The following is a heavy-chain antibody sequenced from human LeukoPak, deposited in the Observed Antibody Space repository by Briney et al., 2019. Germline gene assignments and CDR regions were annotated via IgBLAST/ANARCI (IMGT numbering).Heavy chain of an antibody. CDR3: ARVPIKGHSTSWGLFDY. J-gene: IGHJ4*02. CDR1: GHSFTNYG. Sequence: GASVKVSCKASGHSFTNYGISWVRQAPGQGLEWMALISAYNGDTNSAQTLQDRVTMTTDTSTSTAYMELRSLRSDDTAVYYCARVPIKGHSTSWGLFDYWGQGTLVTVSS. CDR2: ISAYNGDT. V-gene: IGHV1-18*01. D-gene: IGHD6-13*01.